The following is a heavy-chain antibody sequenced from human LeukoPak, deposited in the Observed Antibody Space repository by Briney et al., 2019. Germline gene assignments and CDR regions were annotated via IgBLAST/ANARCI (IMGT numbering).Heavy chain of an antibody. CDR1: GGSISSYY. CDR3: AGTGDYLDY. CDR2: IYYSGST. J-gene: IGHJ4*02. D-gene: IGHD1-1*01. Sequence: PSETLSLTCTVSGGSISSYYWSWIRQPPGKGLEWIGYIYYSGSTNYNPSLKSRVTISVDRSKNQFSLKLTSVTAADTAVYYCAGTGDYLDYWGQGTLVTVSS. V-gene: IGHV4-59*12.